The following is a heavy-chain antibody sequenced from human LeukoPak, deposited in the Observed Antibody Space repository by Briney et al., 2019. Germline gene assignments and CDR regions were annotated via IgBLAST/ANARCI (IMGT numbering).Heavy chain of an antibody. Sequence: GGSLRLSCAAPGFTFSSYAMSWVRQAPGKGLEWVSAISGSGGSTYYADSVKGRFTISRDNSKNTLYLQMNSLRAEDTAVYYCAKGLTYYYGSGSYYFDYWGQGTLVTVSS. CDR3: AKGLTYYYGSGSYYFDY. J-gene: IGHJ4*02. CDR2: ISGSGGST. V-gene: IGHV3-23*01. CDR1: GFTFSSYA. D-gene: IGHD3-10*01.